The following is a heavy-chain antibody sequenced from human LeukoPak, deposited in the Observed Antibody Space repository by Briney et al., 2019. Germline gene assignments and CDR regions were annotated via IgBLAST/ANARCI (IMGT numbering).Heavy chain of an antibody. CDR1: GGSFSGYY. J-gene: IGHJ1*01. Sequence: SETLSLTCAVYGGSFSGYYWSWIRQPPGKGLEWIGEINHSGSSNYNPSLKSRVTISVDTSKNQFSLKLSSVTAADTAVFYCARGEDGDYYFQHWGQGTLVTVSS. CDR3: ARGEDGDYYFQH. V-gene: IGHV4-34*01. D-gene: IGHD4-17*01. CDR2: INHSGSS.